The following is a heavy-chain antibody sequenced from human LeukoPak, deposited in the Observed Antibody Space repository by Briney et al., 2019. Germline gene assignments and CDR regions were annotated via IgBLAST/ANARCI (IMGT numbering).Heavy chain of an antibody. D-gene: IGHD1-7*01. Sequence: PGGSLRLSCTVSGFTFSAHRMSWVRQAPGKGLEWVANIYQGGSETHYVDSVKGRFTISRDNAKNSLYLHLSSLRAEDTAVYYCAREGTLGYHYFDYWGQGALVTVSS. CDR2: IYQGGSET. CDR3: AREGTLGYHYFDY. V-gene: IGHV3-7*01. J-gene: IGHJ4*02. CDR1: GFTFSAHR.